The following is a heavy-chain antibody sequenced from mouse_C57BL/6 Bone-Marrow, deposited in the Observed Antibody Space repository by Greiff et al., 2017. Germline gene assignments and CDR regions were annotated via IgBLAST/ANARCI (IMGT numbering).Heavy chain of an antibody. J-gene: IGHJ3*01. CDR1: GYAFSSSW. V-gene: IGHV1-82*01. CDR3: ARPLYDYFAY. Sequence: QVQLQQSGPELVKPGASVKISCKASGYAFSSSWMNWVKQRPGQGLEWIGRIYPGDGDTNYNGTFKGKATLTADKSSSTAYMQLSSLTSEDSAVFFCARPLYDYFAYWGQGTLVTVSA. D-gene: IGHD2-4*01. CDR2: IYPGDGDT.